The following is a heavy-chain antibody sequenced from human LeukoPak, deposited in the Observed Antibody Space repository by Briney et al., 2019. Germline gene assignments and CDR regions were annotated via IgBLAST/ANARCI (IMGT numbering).Heavy chain of an antibody. D-gene: IGHD3-3*01. CDR2: ISYDGSNK. V-gene: IGHV3-30*18. CDR3: AKEGYDFWSGYAQRHFDY. J-gene: IGHJ4*02. Sequence: PGGPLRLSCTASGFTFSSYVMHWVRQAPAKGLQGVTRISYDGSNKYYADSVKGRFTISRDNSKNTLYWQMNSLRAEDTAVYYCAKEGYDFWSGYAQRHFDYWGQGTLVTVSS. CDR1: GFTFSSYV.